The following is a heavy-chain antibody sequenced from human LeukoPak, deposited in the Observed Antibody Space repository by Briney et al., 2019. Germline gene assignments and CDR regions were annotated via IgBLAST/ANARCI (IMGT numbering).Heavy chain of an antibody. D-gene: IGHD3-22*01. V-gene: IGHV1-8*01. CDR3: YVNYDSSGRNSDY. CDR1: GYTFTSYD. CDR2: MNPNSGNT. J-gene: IGHJ4*02. Sequence: ASVKVSCKASGYTFTSYDINWVRQATGQGLEWMGWMNPNSGNTGYAQKFQGRVTMTRNTSISTAYMELSSLRSEDTAVYYCYVNYDSSGRNSDYWGQGTLVTVSS.